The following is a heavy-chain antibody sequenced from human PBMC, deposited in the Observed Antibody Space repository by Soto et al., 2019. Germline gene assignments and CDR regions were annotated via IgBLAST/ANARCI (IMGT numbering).Heavy chain of an antibody. J-gene: IGHJ6*02. V-gene: IGHV3-30-3*01. CDR2: ISYDGSNK. Sequence: GGSLRLSCAASGFTFSSYAMHWVRQAPGKGLEWVAVISYDGSNKYYADSVKGRFTISRDNSKNTLYLQMNSLRAEDTAVYYCASPPTVGSGSYEYYGMDVWGQGTTVTVSS. CDR3: ASPPTVGSGSYEYYGMDV. D-gene: IGHD3-10*01. CDR1: GFTFSSYA.